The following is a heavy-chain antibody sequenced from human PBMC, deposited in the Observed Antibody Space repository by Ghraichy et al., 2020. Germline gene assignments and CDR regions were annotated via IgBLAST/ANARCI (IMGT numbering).Heavy chain of an antibody. V-gene: IGHV4-59*08. CDR1: GGSISSYY. CDR2: IYYSGST. J-gene: IGHJ6*02. Sequence: SQTLSLTCTVSGGSISSYYWSWIRLPPGKGLEWIGYIYYSGSTNYNPSLKSRVTISVDTSKIQFSLKLSSVTAADTAVYYCARYMVRGVDVYYYYGMDVWGQGTTVTVSS. D-gene: IGHD3-10*01. CDR3: ARYMVRGVDVYYYYGMDV.